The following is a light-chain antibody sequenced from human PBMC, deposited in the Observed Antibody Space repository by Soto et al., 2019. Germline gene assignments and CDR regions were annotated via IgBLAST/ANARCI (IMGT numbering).Light chain of an antibody. J-gene: IGKJ4*01. V-gene: IGKV3-20*01. CDR1: QSVGKY. Sequence: EIVMTQSPATLSVSPGERATLSCRASQSVGKYLAWYQQKSGQPPRLLISGTSNRATGIPDRFSGSASGTDFTLTISRLEPEDFALYYCQQYGSSPPLTFGGGTKVDIK. CDR3: QQYGSSPPLT. CDR2: GTS.